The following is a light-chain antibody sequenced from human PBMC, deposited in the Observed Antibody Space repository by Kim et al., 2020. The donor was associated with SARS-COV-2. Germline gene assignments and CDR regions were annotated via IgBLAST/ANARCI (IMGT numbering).Light chain of an antibody. CDR1: QSALYSPNNKNY. CDR2: WAS. CDR3: QQYYSSPYT. Sequence: DIVMNQSPDSLAVSLGERATINCKSSQSALYSPNNKNYLAWYQQKPGQPPKLFITWASTRESGVPDRFSGSGSGTDFTLTISSLQAEDVAVYFCQQYYSSPYTFGQGTKLEIK. J-gene: IGKJ2*01. V-gene: IGKV4-1*01.